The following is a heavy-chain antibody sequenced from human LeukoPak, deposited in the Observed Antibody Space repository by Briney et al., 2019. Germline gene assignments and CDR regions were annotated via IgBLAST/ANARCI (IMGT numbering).Heavy chain of an antibody. Sequence: GGSLRLSCAASGFTFSSYWMSWVRQAPGKGLEWVAVISYDGSNKYYADSVKGRFTISRDNSKNTLYLQMNSLRAEDTAVYYCARTAYSGSHFGMDVWGQGTTVTVSS. CDR2: ISYDGSNK. CDR1: GFTFSSYW. D-gene: IGHD6-13*01. CDR3: ARTAYSGSHFGMDV. V-gene: IGHV3-30-3*01. J-gene: IGHJ6*02.